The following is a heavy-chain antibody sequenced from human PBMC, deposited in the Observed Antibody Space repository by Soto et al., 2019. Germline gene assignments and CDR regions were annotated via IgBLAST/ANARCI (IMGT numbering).Heavy chain of an antibody. V-gene: IGHV3-33*01. D-gene: IGHD1-26*01. CDR2: IWYDGSNH. CDR1: GCTFSRYG. J-gene: IGHJ4*02. CDR3: ARSRGTYHDFDY. Sequence: QVQLVASGGGVVQPWRSLRLSCSASGCTFSRYGMHWVRQAPGKGLEWVAIIWYDGSNHYYADSVKGRFTISRDNSKNTLYLQMDSLGAEDTAVDFGARSRGTYHDFDYWGQGALVTVSS.